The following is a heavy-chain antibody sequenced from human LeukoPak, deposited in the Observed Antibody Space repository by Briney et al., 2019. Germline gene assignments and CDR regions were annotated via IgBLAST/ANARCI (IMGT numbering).Heavy chain of an antibody. J-gene: IGHJ5*02. CDR2: INAGNGNT. V-gene: IGHV1-3*01. CDR3: ARAYYYDSSGYYNWFDP. D-gene: IGHD3-22*01. Sequence: ASVKVSCKASGYTFTSYAMHWVRQAPGQRLEWMGWINAGNGNTKYSQKFQGRVTITRDTSASTAYMELSSLRSEDTAVYYCARAYYYDSSGYYNWFDPWGQGTLVTVSS. CDR1: GYTFTSYA.